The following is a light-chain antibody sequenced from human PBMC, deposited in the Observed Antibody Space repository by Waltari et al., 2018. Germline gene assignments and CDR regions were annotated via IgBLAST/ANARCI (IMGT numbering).Light chain of an antibody. CDR2: GSS. V-gene: IGLV1-40*01. Sequence: QSVLTQPPSVSGAPGQRVTISCPGRGANSGAGSDLHWYQQLPRAAPKLLIYGSSTRPLGVPDRFFGSTSGTSASLAITGLQAEDEADYYCQSYDTSLSVVFGGGTKLTVL. CDR1: GANSGAGSD. CDR3: QSYDTSLSVV. J-gene: IGLJ3*02.